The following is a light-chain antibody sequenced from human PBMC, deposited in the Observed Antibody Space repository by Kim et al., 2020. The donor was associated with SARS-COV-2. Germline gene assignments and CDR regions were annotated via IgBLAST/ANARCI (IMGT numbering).Light chain of an antibody. V-gene: IGLV3-1*01. Sequence: VSQGQTASISCAGDKLGDEFGCWYQQKPGQSPVLVIYQDTKRPSGIPERFSGSNSGNTATLTISGTQAMDEADYYCQAWDTSTAVFGGGTQLTVL. J-gene: IGLJ3*02. CDR2: QDT. CDR3: QAWDTSTAV. CDR1: KLGDEF.